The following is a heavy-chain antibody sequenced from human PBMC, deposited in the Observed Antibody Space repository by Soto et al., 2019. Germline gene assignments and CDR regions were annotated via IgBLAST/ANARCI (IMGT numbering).Heavy chain of an antibody. V-gene: IGHV3-30*04. CDR3: ARNTDHRLVRGWLDP. CDR1: GLSIYTSA. D-gene: IGHD3-10*01. Sequence: GGSLRLSCAASGLSIYTSAMHWVCQAPGKGLEWVAMISHDGSHEYYCDSVKGRFSVSRDNSQNILHLQMNSLRIEDTAVYFCARNTDHRLVRGWLDPWGQVKLVTVSS. J-gene: IGHJ5*02. CDR2: ISHDGSHE.